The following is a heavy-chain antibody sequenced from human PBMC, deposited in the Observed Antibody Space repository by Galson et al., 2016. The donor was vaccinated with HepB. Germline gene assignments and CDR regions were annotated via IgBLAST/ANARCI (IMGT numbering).Heavy chain of an antibody. Sequence: SLRLSCAASGFTYSNFAMSWVRQAPGKGLEWVSGISDSGSSTFYADSVKGRFTVSRDNSKKTLYLQMNSLRAEDTAVYYCAKVPGIFGVVISWVDYWGQGTLVTVSS. V-gene: IGHV3-23*01. J-gene: IGHJ4*02. D-gene: IGHD3-3*01. CDR3: AKVPGIFGVVISWVDY. CDR2: ISDSGSST. CDR1: GFTYSNFA.